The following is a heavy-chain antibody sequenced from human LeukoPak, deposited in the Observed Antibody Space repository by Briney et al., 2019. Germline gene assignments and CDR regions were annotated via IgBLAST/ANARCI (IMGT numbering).Heavy chain of an antibody. Sequence: SETLSLTCTVSGGSINNSYWTWIRQPPGKGLEWIGYIYYSGSTYYNPSLKSRVTISVDTSKNQFSLKLSSVTAADTAVYYCARGGYDSSGSQEYFQHWGQGTLVTVSS. CDR3: ARGGYDSSGSQEYFQH. CDR1: GGSINNSY. D-gene: IGHD3-22*01. V-gene: IGHV4-59*12. J-gene: IGHJ1*01. CDR2: IYYSGST.